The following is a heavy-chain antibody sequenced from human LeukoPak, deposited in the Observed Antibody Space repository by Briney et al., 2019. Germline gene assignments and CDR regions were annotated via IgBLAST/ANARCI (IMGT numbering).Heavy chain of an antibody. D-gene: IGHD3-10*02. V-gene: IGHV3-23*01. CDR2: IFGSEDNT. CDR3: AKVRVNLDVNFDY. CDR1: GFRFSTQA. Sequence: GGSLRLSCAASGFRFSTQAMSWVRQAPGKGPQWLSTIFGSEDNTHYADSVKGRFSISRDNSKNTLFPQMNSLRVEDTAIYYCAKVRVNLDVNFDYWGQGTLVTVSS. J-gene: IGHJ4*02.